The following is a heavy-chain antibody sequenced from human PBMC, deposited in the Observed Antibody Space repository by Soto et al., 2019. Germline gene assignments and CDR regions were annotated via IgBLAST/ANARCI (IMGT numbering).Heavy chain of an antibody. CDR2: ISSSSSTI. Sequence: PGGSLRLSCAASGFTFSSYSMNWVRQAPGKGLEWVSYISSSSSTIYYADSVKGRFTISRDNAKNSLYLQMNSLRAEDTAVYYCARDYDFWSGYHTDYYYYYYMDVWGKGTTVTVSS. J-gene: IGHJ6*03. D-gene: IGHD3-3*01. CDR3: ARDYDFWSGYHTDYYYYYYMDV. V-gene: IGHV3-48*01. CDR1: GFTFSSYS.